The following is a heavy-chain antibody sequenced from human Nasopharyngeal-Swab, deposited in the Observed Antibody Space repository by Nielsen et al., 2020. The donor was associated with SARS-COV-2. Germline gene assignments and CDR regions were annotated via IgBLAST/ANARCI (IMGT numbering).Heavy chain of an antibody. CDR1: GFSLSTSGVG. J-gene: IGHJ4*02. V-gene: IGHV2-5*01. Sequence: SGPTLVKPTQTLTLTCTFSGFSLSTSGVGVGWIRQPPGKALEWLANIYWNDGNRYSPSLKSRLTISKDTPANEVVLTLTNMDPVDTATYYYAQTFYSDSRGNFDYWSQGTLVTVSS. D-gene: IGHD3-22*01. CDR2: IYWNDGN. CDR3: AQTFYSDSRGNFDY.